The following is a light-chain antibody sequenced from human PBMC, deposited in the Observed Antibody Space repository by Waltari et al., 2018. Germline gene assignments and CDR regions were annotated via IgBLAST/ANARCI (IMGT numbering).Light chain of an antibody. CDR2: GAS. Sequence: EIVLTQSPGTLSLSPGERVTLSCRASQNISSSYLAWFQQKLGQAPRLLIYGASSMATGIPDRFSGSGSGTDFTFTISRLETEDFAVFYCQRYGSSPPYTFGQGTKLEIK. V-gene: IGKV3-20*01. CDR3: QRYGSSPPYT. CDR1: QNISSSY. J-gene: IGKJ2*01.